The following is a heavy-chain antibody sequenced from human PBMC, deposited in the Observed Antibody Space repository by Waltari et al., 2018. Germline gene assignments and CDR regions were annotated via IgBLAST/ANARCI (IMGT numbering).Heavy chain of an antibody. D-gene: IGHD3-22*01. CDR2: IKSKTDGGTT. CDR1: GFTFSNAW. V-gene: IGHV3-15*07. Sequence: EVQLVESGGGLVKPGGSLRLSCAAYGFTFSNAWMNWVRQAPGKGLEWVGRIKSKTDGGTTDYAAPVKGRFTISRDDSKNTLYLQMNSLKTEDTAVYYCTTQYYYDSSRDYWGQGTLVTVSS. CDR3: TTQYYYDSSRDY. J-gene: IGHJ4*02.